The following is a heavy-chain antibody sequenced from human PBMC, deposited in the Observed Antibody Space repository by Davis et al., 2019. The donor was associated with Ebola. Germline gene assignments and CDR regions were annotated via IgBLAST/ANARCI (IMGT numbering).Heavy chain of an antibody. V-gene: IGHV3-30*14. CDR2: ISYDGSNK. CDR3: AREFAGDPLYYYYGMDV. D-gene: IGHD4-17*01. Sequence: GESLKISCAASGFTFSSYAMPWVRQAPGKALEWVAAISYDGSNKYYADSVKGRFTISRDNSKNTLYLQMNSLRAEDTAVYYCAREFAGDPLYYYYGMDVWGQGTTVTVSS. CDR1: GFTFSSYA. J-gene: IGHJ6*02.